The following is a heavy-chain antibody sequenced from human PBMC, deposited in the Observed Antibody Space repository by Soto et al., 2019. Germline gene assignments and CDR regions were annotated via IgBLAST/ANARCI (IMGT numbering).Heavy chain of an antibody. V-gene: IGHV3-23*01. CDR3: AKFGMATTKRSPPYYIAY. CDR2: ISGSGGGT. CDR1: GFTFSSYA. Sequence: PGGSLRLSCAASGFTFSSYAMSWVRQAPGKGLEWVSSISGSGGGTYYADSVKGRLTFSRDNSKNTLYLQMNSLRAEDTAVYYCAKFGMATTKRSPPYYIAYWGQGALVTVFS. J-gene: IGHJ4*02. D-gene: IGHD1-1*01.